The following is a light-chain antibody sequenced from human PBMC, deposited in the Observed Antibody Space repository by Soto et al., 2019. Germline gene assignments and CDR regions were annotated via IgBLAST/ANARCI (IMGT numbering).Light chain of an antibody. CDR2: LNNDGSH. Sequence: QLVLTQSPSASASLGASVKLTCTLSRGHSNYAIAWHQQQPEKGPRYLMKLNNDGSHSKGDGIPDRFSGSSSGAERYLTISSLQSEDEADYYCQTWGTGIQVFGGGTKLTVL. V-gene: IGLV4-69*01. CDR3: QTWGTGIQV. CDR1: RGHSNYA. J-gene: IGLJ2*01.